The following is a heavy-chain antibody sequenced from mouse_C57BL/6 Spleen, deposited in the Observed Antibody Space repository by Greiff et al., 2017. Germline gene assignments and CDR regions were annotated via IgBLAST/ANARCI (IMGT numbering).Heavy chain of an antibody. CDR3: ARSWLGNYYAMDY. V-gene: IGHV1-39*01. D-gene: IGHD2-2*01. CDR2: INPNYGTT. CDR1: GYSFTDYN. Sequence: EVKLMESGPELVKPGASVKISCKASGYSFTDYNMNWVKQSNGKSLEWIGVINPNYGTTSYNQKFKGKATLTVDQSSSTAYMQLNSLTSEDSAVYYCARSWLGNYYAMDYWGQGTSVTVSS. J-gene: IGHJ4*01.